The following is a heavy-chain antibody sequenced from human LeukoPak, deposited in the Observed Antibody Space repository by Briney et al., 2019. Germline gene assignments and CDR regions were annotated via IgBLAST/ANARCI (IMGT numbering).Heavy chain of an antibody. Sequence: GESLKISCKGSGYSFSSYCIAWVRQMPGKGLEWMGIIYPGESDTRYSPSFQGQVTISADKSISTAYLQWSRLKASDAAMCYCARRISIAGRGDLDHWGQGTLVTVSS. CDR3: ARRISIAGRGDLDH. V-gene: IGHV5-51*01. CDR2: IYPGESDT. D-gene: IGHD6-6*01. J-gene: IGHJ4*02. CDR1: GYSFSSYC.